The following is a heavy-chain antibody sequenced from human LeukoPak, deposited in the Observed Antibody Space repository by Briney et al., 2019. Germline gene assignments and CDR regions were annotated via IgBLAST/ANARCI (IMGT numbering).Heavy chain of an antibody. CDR2: IIPIFGTA. J-gene: IGHJ6*03. V-gene: IGHV1-69*05. CDR1: GGTFSSYA. D-gene: IGHD4-11*01. Sequence: SVKVSCKASGGTFSSYAISWVRQAPGQGLEWMGGIIPIFGTASYAQKFQGRVTMTRDTSTSTVYMELSSLRSEDTAVYYCARFGVGTTVTTEPYYYYYMDVWGKGTTVTVSS. CDR3: ARFGVGTTVTTEPYYYYYMDV.